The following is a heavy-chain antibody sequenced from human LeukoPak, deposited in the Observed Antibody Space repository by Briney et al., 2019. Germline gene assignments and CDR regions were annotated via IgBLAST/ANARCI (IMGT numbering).Heavy chain of an antibody. CDR3: ARHRTAGSGGVVYYYYGMDV. CDR1: GASITSYY. Sequence: SETLSLTCTVSGASITSYYWSWVRQPPGKGLEWIGFIYYTGTTNYNPSLKSRVTISVDTSKNQFSLNLSSVTAADTAVYYCARHRTAGSGGVVYYYYGMDVWGQGTTVTVSS. D-gene: IGHD2-15*01. J-gene: IGHJ6*02. V-gene: IGHV4-59*08. CDR2: IYYTGTT.